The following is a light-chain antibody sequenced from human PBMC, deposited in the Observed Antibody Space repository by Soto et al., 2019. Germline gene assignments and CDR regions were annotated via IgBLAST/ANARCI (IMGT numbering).Light chain of an antibody. CDR1: QGIASY. J-gene: IGKJ5*01. CDR2: AAS. Sequence: DIQLTQSPSLLSAYVGDRVTITCRASQGIASYLAWYQQKPGKVPKLLIYAASTLQSGVPSRFSGSGSGTEFTLRISSLQPEDFATYYCQQPFTFGQGTRVEIK. V-gene: IGKV1-9*01. CDR3: QQPFT.